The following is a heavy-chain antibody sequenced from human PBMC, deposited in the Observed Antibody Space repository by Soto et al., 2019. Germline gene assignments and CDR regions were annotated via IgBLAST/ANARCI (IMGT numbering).Heavy chain of an antibody. CDR3: ARERRWEPLLY. D-gene: IGHD1-26*01. Sequence: QVQLVQSGPEVKKPGASVKVSCKGSGYTFSNYGVTWVRQAPGQGLERLGWVSAYNRNTDYAQKFEDRATMTIDTSTNTAYLELRGLKPDDPAVYYCARERRWEPLLYWGQGA. V-gene: IGHV1-18*01. J-gene: IGHJ4*02. CDR2: VSAYNRNT. CDR1: GYTFSNYG.